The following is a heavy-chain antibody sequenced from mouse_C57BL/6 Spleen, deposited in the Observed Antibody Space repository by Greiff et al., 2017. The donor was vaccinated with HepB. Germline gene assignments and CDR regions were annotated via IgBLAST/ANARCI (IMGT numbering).Heavy chain of an antibody. V-gene: IGHV1-54*01. CDR3: ARDSNYWFAY. D-gene: IGHD2-5*01. CDR1: GYAFTNYL. CDR2: INPGSGGT. J-gene: IGHJ3*01. Sequence: QVQLQQSGAELVRPGTSVKVSCKASGYAFTNYLIEWVKQRPGQGLEWIGVINPGSGGTNYNEKFKGKATLTADKSSSTAYMQLSSLTSEDSAVYFCARDSNYWFAYWGQGTLVTVSA.